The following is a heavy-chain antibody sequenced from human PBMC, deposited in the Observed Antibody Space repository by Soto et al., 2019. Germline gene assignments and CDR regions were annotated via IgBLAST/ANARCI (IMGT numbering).Heavy chain of an antibody. D-gene: IGHD3-10*01. Sequence: EASVKVSCKASGYTFTGYYMHWVRQARGQVLEWMGWINPNSGGTNYAQKFQGRVTMTRDTSISTAYMELSRLRSDDTAVYYCARDTPLLWFGELWDYFDYWGQGTLVTVSS. CDR3: ARDTPLLWFGELWDYFDY. CDR1: GYTFTGYY. J-gene: IGHJ4*02. V-gene: IGHV1-2*02. CDR2: INPNSGGT.